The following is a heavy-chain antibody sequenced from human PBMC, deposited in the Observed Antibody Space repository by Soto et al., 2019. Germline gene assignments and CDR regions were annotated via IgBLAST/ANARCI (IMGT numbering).Heavy chain of an antibody. D-gene: IGHD3-9*01. V-gene: IGHV3-33*01. CDR1: GFTFSSYG. CDR2: IWYDGSNK. CDR3: ARDMSNILTGYYPYYYHYGMDV. J-gene: IGHJ6*02. Sequence: GSLRLSCAASGFTFSSYGMHWVRQAPGKGLEWVAVIWYDGSNKYYADSVKGRFTISRDNSKNTLYLQMNSLRAEDTAVYYCARDMSNILTGYYPYYYHYGMDVWGQGTTVTVSS.